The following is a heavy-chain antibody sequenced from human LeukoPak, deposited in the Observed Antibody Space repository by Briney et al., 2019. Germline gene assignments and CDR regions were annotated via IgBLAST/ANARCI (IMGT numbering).Heavy chain of an antibody. D-gene: IGHD6-25*01. CDR2: INHSGST. CDR3: ARERLYYYYYMDV. Sequence: SETLSLTCAVYGGSFSGYYWSWIRQPPGKGLEWIGEINHSGSTNYNPSLKSRVTISVDTSKNQFPLKLSSVTAADTAVYYCARERLYYYYYMDVWGKGTTVTVSS. J-gene: IGHJ6*03. CDR1: GGSFSGYY. V-gene: IGHV4-34*01.